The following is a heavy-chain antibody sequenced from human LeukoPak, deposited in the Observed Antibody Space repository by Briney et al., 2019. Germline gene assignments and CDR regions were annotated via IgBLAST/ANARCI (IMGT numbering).Heavy chain of an antibody. CDR3: ARALSTVPSGGPFDY. J-gene: IGHJ4*02. CDR2: INPSGGST. D-gene: IGHD4-17*01. Sequence: ASVKVSCKASGYTFTSYYMHWVRQAPGQGLEWMGIINPSGGSTSYAQKFQGRVTMTRDTSTSIVYMELSSLRSEDTAVYYCARALSTVPSGGPFDYWGQGTLVTVSS. V-gene: IGHV1-46*01. CDR1: GYTFTSYY.